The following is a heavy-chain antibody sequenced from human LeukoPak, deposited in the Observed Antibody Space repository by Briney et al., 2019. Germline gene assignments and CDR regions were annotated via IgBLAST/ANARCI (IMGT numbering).Heavy chain of an antibody. CDR2: ISGSGGST. CDR3: AKYDFWSGYQRAGFDP. Sequence: GGSLRLSCAASGFTFSSYAMSWVRQAPGKGLEWVSAISGSGGSTYYADSVKGRFTISRDNSKNTLYLQMNSLRAEDTAVYYCAKYDFWSGYQRAGFDPWGQGTLVIVSS. CDR1: GFTFSSYA. V-gene: IGHV3-23*01. J-gene: IGHJ5*02. D-gene: IGHD3-3*01.